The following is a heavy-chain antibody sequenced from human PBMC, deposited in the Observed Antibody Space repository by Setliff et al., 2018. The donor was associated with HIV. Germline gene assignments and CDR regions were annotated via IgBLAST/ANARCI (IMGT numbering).Heavy chain of an antibody. Sequence: LSLTCTVSSDSIRFYYWTWIRQPPGKGLEWIGNVYYTGSTNHNPSLKSRITISIDTSKSQFSLKLTSVAAADTAVYYCARDSGGYNYGFAVGSFDYWGQGALVPSPQ. CDR3: ARDSGGYNYGFAVGSFDY. CDR1: SDSIRFYY. D-gene: IGHD5-18*01. J-gene: IGHJ4*02. CDR2: VYYTGST. V-gene: IGHV4-59*01.